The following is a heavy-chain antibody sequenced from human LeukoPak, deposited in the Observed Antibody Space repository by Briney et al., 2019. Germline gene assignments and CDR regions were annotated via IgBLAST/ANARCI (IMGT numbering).Heavy chain of an antibody. V-gene: IGHV3-30*02. Sequence: PGGSLRLSCAASGFTFSSYGMNWVRQAPGKGLEWVAFIRYDGSKKYSADSVKGRFTISRDNSKNTLYLQMNSLRAEDTAVYYCAKDYNRANYYGSGFDYWGQGTLVTVSS. J-gene: IGHJ4*02. CDR3: AKDYNRANYYGSGFDY. CDR2: IRYDGSKK. D-gene: IGHD3-10*01. CDR1: GFTFSSYG.